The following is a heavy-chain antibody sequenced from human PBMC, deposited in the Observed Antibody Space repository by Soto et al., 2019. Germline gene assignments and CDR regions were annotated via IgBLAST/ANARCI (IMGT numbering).Heavy chain of an antibody. CDR1: GYSISSGYY. J-gene: IGHJ5*02. D-gene: IGHD2-15*01. V-gene: IGHV4-38-2*02. Sequence: PSETLSLTCAVSGYSISSGYYWGWIRQPPGKGLEWIGSIYHSGSTYYNPSLKSRVTISVDTSKNQFSLKLSSVTAADTAVYYCARDYCSGGSCYPNWFDPWGQGTLVTVS. CDR2: IYHSGST. CDR3: ARDYCSGGSCYPNWFDP.